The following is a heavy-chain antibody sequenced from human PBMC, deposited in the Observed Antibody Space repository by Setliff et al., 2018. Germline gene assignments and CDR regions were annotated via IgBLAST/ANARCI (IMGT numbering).Heavy chain of an antibody. CDR3: ARIGIKSGYYFDY. D-gene: IGHD3-22*01. Sequence: GESLKISCKASGYSFTTNWIGWVRQMPGKGLEWMGIIYPGDSDTRYSPSFQGQVTISADKSISTAYLQWSSLKASDTAIYYCARIGIKSGYYFDYWGQGTLVTVSS. J-gene: IGHJ4*02. V-gene: IGHV5-51*01. CDR1: GYSFTTNW. CDR2: IYPGDSDT.